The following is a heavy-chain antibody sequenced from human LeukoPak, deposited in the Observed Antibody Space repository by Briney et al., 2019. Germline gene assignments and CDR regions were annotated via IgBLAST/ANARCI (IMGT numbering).Heavy chain of an antibody. CDR2: IYYSGST. CDR1: GGSISSSNW. J-gene: IGHJ4*02. Sequence: SETLSLTCAVSGGSISSSNWWSWVRQPPGKGLEWIGEIYYSGSTYYNPSLKSRVTISVDTSKNQFSLKLSSVTAADTAVYYCASPLWFGEPTFDYWGQGTLVTVSS. D-gene: IGHD3-10*01. CDR3: ASPLWFGEPTFDY. V-gene: IGHV4-4*02.